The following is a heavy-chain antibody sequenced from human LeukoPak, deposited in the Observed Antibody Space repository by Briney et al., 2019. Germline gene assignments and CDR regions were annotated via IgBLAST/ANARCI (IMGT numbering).Heavy chain of an antibody. Sequence: PSETLSLTCTVSGYSISSGYYWGWIRQPPGKGLEWIGSIYHSGSTYYNPSLKSRVTISVDTSKNQFSLKLSSVTAADTAVYYCAGAGFYSSLDVWGKGTTVTVSS. CDR3: AGAGFYSSLDV. V-gene: IGHV4-38-2*02. CDR1: GYSISSGYY. J-gene: IGHJ6*04. CDR2: IYHSGST. D-gene: IGHD6-6*01.